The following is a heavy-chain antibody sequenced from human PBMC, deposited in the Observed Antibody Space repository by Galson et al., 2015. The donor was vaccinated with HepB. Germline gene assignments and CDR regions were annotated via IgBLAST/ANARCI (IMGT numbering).Heavy chain of an antibody. D-gene: IGHD1-26*01. CDR2: TYYRSKWYT. J-gene: IGHJ6*02. CDR1: GDSVSSNSAA. V-gene: IGHV6-1*01. Sequence: CAIPGDSVSSNSAAWNWIRQSPSRGLEWLGRTYYRSKWYTGYALSVKSRITIKPDTSKNQFSLQLNSVTPEDTAVYYCARMVGETPDVWVQGTTVTVSS. CDR3: ARMVGETPDV.